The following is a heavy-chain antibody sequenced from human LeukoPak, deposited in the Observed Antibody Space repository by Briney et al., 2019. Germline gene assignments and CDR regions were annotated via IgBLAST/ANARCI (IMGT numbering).Heavy chain of an antibody. J-gene: IGHJ4*02. V-gene: IGHV4-61*08. Sequence: SQTLSLTCTVSGGSISSGDYYWSWIRQSPGKGLEWIGYIYYSGSTNYNPSLKSRVTISVDTSKNQFSLKLSSVTAADTAVYYCARDGGISSSWYGDWLPFDYWGQGTLVTVSS. CDR3: ARDGGISSSWYGDWLPFDY. D-gene: IGHD6-13*01. CDR1: GGSISSGDYY. CDR2: IYYSGST.